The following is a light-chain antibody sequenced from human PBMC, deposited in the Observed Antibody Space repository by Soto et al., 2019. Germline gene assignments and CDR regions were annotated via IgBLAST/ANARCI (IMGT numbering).Light chain of an antibody. V-gene: IGKV3-11*01. CDR3: QQRSNWPPIT. J-gene: IGKJ5*01. CDR1: QSVSSN. Sequence: EVVMTQSPATLSVSPGERATLSCRASQSVSSNLAWYQQKPGQAPRLLIYRASIRATGIPDRFTGSGSGTDFTLTISSLEPEDFAVYYCQQRSNWPPITFGQGTRLEIK. CDR2: RAS.